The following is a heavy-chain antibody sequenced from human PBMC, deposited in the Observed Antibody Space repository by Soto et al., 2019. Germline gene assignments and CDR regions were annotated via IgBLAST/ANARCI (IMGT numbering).Heavy chain of an antibody. D-gene: IGHD1-1*01. CDR3: AREGAHYTPLDH. Sequence: ASVKVSCKSSGYTFTDYAIHWVRQAPGQGLEWMGWINVGNGNTGYSRKFQGRVTNVRDMSANTAYIEVTSLTSEDTAIYYCAREGAHYTPLDHRGKGTPVTVSS. V-gene: IGHV1-3*01. J-gene: IGHJ4*02. CDR1: GYTFTDYA. CDR2: INVGNGNT.